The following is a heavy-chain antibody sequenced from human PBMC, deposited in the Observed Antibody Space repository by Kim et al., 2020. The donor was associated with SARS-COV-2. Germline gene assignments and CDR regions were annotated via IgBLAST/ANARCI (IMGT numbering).Heavy chain of an antibody. V-gene: IGHV4-39*07. CDR3: APYSGYDGGHFDY. Sequence: YNPSLKIRATTSVDTCKMQFSLNLSSVTAADMAVYYCAPYSGYDGGHFDYWGQGTLVTVSS. D-gene: IGHD5-12*01. J-gene: IGHJ4*02.